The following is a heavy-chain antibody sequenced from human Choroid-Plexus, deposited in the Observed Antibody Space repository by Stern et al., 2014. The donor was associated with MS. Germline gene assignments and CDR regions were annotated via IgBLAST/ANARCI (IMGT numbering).Heavy chain of an antibody. CDR1: GFTFSNFG. CDR3: AKDRQWSTYFFDY. CDR2: ISHDGSDK. D-gene: IGHD2-15*01. J-gene: IGHJ4*02. V-gene: IGHV3-30*18. Sequence: VQLVESGGGVAQPGRPLILSCAASGFTFSNFGMHWVRQAPGKGLEWVALISHDGSDKYYADSVKGRFTSFRDNSKNTLYMHMNSLRAEDTAVYYCAKDRQWSTYFFDYWGQGSLVTVSS.